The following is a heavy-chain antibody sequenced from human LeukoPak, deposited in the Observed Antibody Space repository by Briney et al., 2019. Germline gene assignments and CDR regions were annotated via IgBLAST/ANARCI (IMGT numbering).Heavy chain of an antibody. CDR3: ARDTYDFWSGYYRYYYGMDV. Sequence: SVKVSCKASGGTFSSYAISWVRQAPGQGLEWMGGIIPIFGTANYAQKFQGRVTITADESTSTAYMELSSLRSKDTAVYYCARDTYDFWSGYYRYYYGMDVWGQGTTVTVSS. D-gene: IGHD3-3*01. J-gene: IGHJ6*02. V-gene: IGHV1-69*13. CDR2: IIPIFGTA. CDR1: GGTFSSYA.